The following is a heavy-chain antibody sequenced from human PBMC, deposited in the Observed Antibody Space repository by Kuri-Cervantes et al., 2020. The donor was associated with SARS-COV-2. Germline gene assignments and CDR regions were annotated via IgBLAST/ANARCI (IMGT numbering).Heavy chain of an antibody. D-gene: IGHD2-2*01. Sequence: ESLKISCAVYGGSFNNYYWSWIRQPPGKGLEWIGDINQSGGTNHSPSLKSRVIISTDTFRNQLSLKLRSVTAADTAVYYCARGLVAVVPSPILGLGPHYFSYHLDVWGQGTTVTVSS. CDR1: GGSFNNYY. CDR2: INQSGGT. V-gene: IGHV4-34*01. J-gene: IGHJ6*02. CDR3: ARGLVAVVPSPILGLGPHYFSYHLDV.